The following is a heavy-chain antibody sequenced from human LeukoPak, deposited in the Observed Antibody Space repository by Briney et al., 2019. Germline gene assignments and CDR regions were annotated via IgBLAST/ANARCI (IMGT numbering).Heavy chain of an antibody. CDR2: INPNSGGT. Sequence: ASVKVSCKASGYTFTGDYMHWVRQAPGQGLEWMGWINPNSGGTNYAQKFQGRVTMTRDTSISTAYMELSRLRSDDTAVYYCATTVGATIVVYFDYWGQGTLVTVSS. D-gene: IGHD1-26*01. J-gene: IGHJ4*02. V-gene: IGHV1-2*02. CDR1: GYTFTGDY. CDR3: ATTVGATIVVYFDY.